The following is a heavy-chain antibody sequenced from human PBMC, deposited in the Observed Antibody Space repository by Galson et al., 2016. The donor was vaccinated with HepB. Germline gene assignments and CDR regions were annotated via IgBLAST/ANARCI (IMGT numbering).Heavy chain of an antibody. V-gene: IGHV3-23*01. J-gene: IGHJ4*02. CDR3: SRAKGSYGSGSYYDY. D-gene: IGHD3-10*01. CDR2: IGDSGDTT. Sequence: SLRLSCAASEFTFSGYGMSWVRQAPGKGLEWVSGIGDSGDTTHYADSVKGRFTISRDNSKNTLYLQMNSLRAEDTAVYYCSRAKGSYGSGSYYDYWGQGTLVTVSS. CDR1: EFTFSGYG.